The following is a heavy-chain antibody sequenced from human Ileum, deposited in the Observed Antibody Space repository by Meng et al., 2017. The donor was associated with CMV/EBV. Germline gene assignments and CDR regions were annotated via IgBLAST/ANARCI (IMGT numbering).Heavy chain of an antibody. Sequence: GESLKISCEASGFTFSNVWMTWVRQAPGKGLEWVCRIKSKSGGGTTDYAAPVEGRFTIPRDDSKNTLYLQMNSLKTDDTAVYYCSTIKGQQGVFAGYWGQGTLVTVSS. D-gene: IGHD6-13*01. V-gene: IGHV3-15*01. CDR3: STIKGQQGVFAGY. J-gene: IGHJ4*02. CDR1: GFTFSNVW. CDR2: IKSKSGGGTT.